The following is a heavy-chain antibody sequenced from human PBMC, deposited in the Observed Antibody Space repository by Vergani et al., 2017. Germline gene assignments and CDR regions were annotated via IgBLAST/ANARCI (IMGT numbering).Heavy chain of an antibody. CDR3: ARQGSSVNGAYYFDY. V-gene: IGHV3-21*01. CDR1: GFTFSSYS. J-gene: IGHJ4*02. CDR2: ISSSSSDI. D-gene: IGHD6-13*01. Sequence: EVQLVESGGGLVKPGGSLRLSCAASGFTFSSYSMNWVRQAPGKGLEWVSSISSSSSDIYYADSVKGRFPSSRDKAKNSLYLQMNSLRAEDTAVYYRARQGSSVNGAYYFDYWGQGTLVTVSS.